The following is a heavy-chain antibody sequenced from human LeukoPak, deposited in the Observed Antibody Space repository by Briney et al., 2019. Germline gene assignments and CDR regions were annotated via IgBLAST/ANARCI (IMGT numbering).Heavy chain of an antibody. J-gene: IGHJ4*02. CDR2: INPNSGGT. CDR1: GYTFTGYY. CDR3: ARVFSIAVAAPPRY. V-gene: IGHV1-2*02. Sequence: GASVKVSCKASGYTFTGYYMHWVRQAPGQGLEWMGWINPNSGGTNYAQKFQGRVTMTRDTSISTAYMELSRLRSDDTAAYYCARVFSIAVAAPPRYWGQGTLVTVSS. D-gene: IGHD6-19*01.